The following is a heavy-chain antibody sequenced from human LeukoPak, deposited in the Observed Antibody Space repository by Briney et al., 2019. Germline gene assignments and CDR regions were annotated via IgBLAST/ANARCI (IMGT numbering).Heavy chain of an antibody. V-gene: IGHV5-10-1*01. J-gene: IGHJ5*02. CDR3: ARHGIVPFDP. CDR2: IDPSDSYT. CDR1: GYTFTSYG. D-gene: IGHD2/OR15-2a*01. Sequence: KVSCKASGYTFTSYGISWVRQMPGKGLEWMGRIDPSDSYTNYSPSFQGHVTISADKSISTAYLQWSSLKASDTAMYYCARHGIVPFDPWGQGTLVTVSS.